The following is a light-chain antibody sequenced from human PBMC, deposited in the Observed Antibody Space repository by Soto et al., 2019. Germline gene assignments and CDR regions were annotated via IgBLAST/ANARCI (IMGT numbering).Light chain of an antibody. CDR3: SSYTTSSTQI. J-gene: IGLJ2*01. CDR1: SSDVGAYNY. V-gene: IGLV2-14*01. Sequence: QSALTQPASVSGSPGQSITISCTGTSSDVGAYNYVSWYQQHPGKAPKLMIYDVSNRPSGVSNRFSGSKSGNTASLTIFGLQAEDEADYYGSSYTTSSTQIFGGGTKLTVL. CDR2: DVS.